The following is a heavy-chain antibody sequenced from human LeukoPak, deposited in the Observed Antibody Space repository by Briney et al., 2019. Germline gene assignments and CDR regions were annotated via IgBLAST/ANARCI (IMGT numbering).Heavy chain of an antibody. D-gene: IGHD3-10*01. CDR3: ARGGSGGVCNY. V-gene: IGHV3-21*04. CDR2: ITGSGSFV. Sequence: PGGSLRLSCAVSGFIFNNYIMNWVRQAPGKGLEWVSSITGSGSFVYYADSVKGRFTISRDNAKNSLFLQMNSLRADDTAVYYCARGGSGGVCNYWGQGTLVTVSS. J-gene: IGHJ4*02. CDR1: GFIFNNYI.